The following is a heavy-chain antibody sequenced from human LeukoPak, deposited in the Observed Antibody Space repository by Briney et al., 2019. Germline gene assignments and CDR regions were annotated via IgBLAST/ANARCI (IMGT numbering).Heavy chain of an antibody. D-gene: IGHD4-23*01. V-gene: IGHV3-30-3*01. CDR1: GFTFSSYA. Sequence: GGSLRLSCAASGFTFSSYAMHWVRQAPGKGLEWVAVISYDGSNKYYADSVKGRFTISRDNSKNTLYLQMNSLRAEDTAVYYCARGNSVNRYFYALDVWGQGTTVTVSS. CDR3: ARGNSVNRYFYALDV. CDR2: ISYDGSNK. J-gene: IGHJ6*02.